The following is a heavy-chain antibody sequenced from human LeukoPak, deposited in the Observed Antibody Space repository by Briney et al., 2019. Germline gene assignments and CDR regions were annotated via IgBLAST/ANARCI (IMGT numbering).Heavy chain of an antibody. D-gene: IGHD3-16*02. J-gene: IGHJ4*02. CDR2: INPNNGGT. Sequence: ASVKVSCKASGYTFTGYYMHWVRQAPGQGLEWMGWINPNNGGTNYAQKFQGWVTMTRDTSIGTAYMELSRLRSDDTAVYYCARGPQSDDYVWGSYRHLDYWGQGTLVTVSS. V-gene: IGHV1-2*04. CDR1: GYTFTGYY. CDR3: ARGPQSDDYVWGSYRHLDY.